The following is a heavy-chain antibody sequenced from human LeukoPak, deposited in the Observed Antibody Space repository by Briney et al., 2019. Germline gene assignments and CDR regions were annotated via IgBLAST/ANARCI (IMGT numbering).Heavy chain of an antibody. CDR3: ARVYCSSISCTLYGMDV. Sequence: GRSLRLSCAASGFTFSSYAMHWVREAPGKGLEWVAVISYDGSNKYYADSVKGRFTISRDNSKNTLYLQMNSLRAEDTAVYYCARVYCSSISCTLYGMDVWGQGTTVTVSS. CDR2: ISYDGSNK. CDR1: GFTFSSYA. D-gene: IGHD2-2*01. V-gene: IGHV3-30-3*01. J-gene: IGHJ6*02.